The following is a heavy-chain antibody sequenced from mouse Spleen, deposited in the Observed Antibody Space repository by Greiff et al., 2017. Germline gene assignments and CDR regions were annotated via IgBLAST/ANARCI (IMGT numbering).Heavy chain of an antibody. CDR1: GYTFTDYY. CDR3: ARIYYRYDVTGYFDV. J-gene: IGHJ1*01. V-gene: IGHV1-26*01. Sequence: EVQLQQSGPELVKPGASVKISCKASGYTFTDYYMNWVKQSHGKSLEWIGDINPNNGGTSYNQKFKGKATLTVDKSSSTAYMELRSLTSEDSAVYYCARIYYRYDVTGYFDVWGAGTTVTVSS. D-gene: IGHD2-14*01. CDR2: INPNNGGT.